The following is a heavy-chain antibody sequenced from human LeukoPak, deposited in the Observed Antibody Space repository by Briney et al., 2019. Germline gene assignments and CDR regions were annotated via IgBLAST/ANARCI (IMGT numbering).Heavy chain of an antibody. CDR2: ISGSGGST. CDR1: GFTFSSYA. V-gene: IGHV3-23*01. D-gene: IGHD3-10*01. Sequence: SGGSLRLSCAASGFTFSSYAMSWVRQAPGKGLEWVSAISGSGGSTYYADSVKGRFTISRDNSKTTLYLQMNSLRAEDTAVYYCAKGGYYYGSGSYYEMDVWGQGTTVTVSS. J-gene: IGHJ6*02. CDR3: AKGGYYYGSGSYYEMDV.